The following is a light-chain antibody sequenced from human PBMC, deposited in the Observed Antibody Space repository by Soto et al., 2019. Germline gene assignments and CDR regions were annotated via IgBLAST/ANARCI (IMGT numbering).Light chain of an antibody. CDR3: YSFTTSNTWV. Sequence: QSVLTQPASVCGSPGQSITISCTGTSGDVGAYNYVSWYQHHPGTAPKLMIYEVTNRPSGVSARFSGSKSGNTASLTISGLQAEDEADYYCYSFTTSNTWVFGGGTKLTVL. CDR1: SGDVGAYNY. J-gene: IGLJ3*02. CDR2: EVT. V-gene: IGLV2-14*01.